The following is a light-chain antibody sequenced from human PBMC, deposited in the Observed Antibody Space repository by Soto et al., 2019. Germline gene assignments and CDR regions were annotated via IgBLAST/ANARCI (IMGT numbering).Light chain of an antibody. V-gene: IGLV2-14*01. CDR3: SSYTTSSTLV. CDR2: EVT. Sequence: QSALTQPASVSGSPGQSITISCTGTGSVVGGYNYVSWYQQHPGKAPKLMIYEVTYRPSGVSNRFSGSKSGNTASLIISGLQTEDEADYYCSSYTTSSTLVFGTGTKLTVL. CDR1: GSVVGGYNY. J-gene: IGLJ1*01.